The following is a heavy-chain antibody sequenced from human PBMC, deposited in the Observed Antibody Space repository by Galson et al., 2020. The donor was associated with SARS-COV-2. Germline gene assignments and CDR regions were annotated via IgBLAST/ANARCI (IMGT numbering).Heavy chain of an antibody. CDR3: ARGRTIFGVITRLRGIDV. CDR2: IYHRGST. D-gene: IGHD3-3*01. CDR1: GGSFSNYY. V-gene: IGHV4-34*01. J-gene: IGHJ6*02. Sequence: SETLSLTCEVYGGSFSNYYWTWIRQPPGKGLEWIGEIYHRGSTKYNPSLKSRVSISVDTSKNQFSLKLSSVTVADTAMYYCARGRTIFGVITRLRGIDVWGQGTTVTVSS.